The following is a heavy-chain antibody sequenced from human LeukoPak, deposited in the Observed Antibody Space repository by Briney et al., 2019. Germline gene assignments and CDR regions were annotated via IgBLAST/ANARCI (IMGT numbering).Heavy chain of an antibody. V-gene: IGHV3-11*01. CDR1: GFTFSDYY. CDR3: ARATESSGYYYVAFDI. D-gene: IGHD3-22*01. J-gene: IGHJ3*02. Sequence: PGGSLRLSCAASGFTFSDYYMSWIRQAPGKGLEWVSYISSSGSTIYYADSVKGRFTISRDNAKNSLYLQVNSLRAEDTAVYYCARATESSGYYYVAFDIWGQGTMVTVSS. CDR2: ISSSGSTI.